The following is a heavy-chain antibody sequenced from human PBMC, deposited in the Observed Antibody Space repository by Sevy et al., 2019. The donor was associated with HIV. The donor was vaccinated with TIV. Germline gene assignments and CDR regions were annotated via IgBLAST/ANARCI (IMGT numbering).Heavy chain of an antibody. Sequence: ASVKVSCKASGGTFSSYAISWVRQAPGQGLEWMGGIIPIFGTANYAQKFQGRVTITADESTSTAYMELSGLSFEDTAVYYCARGSYSSGWYTSVNNWFDPWGQGTLVTVSS. J-gene: IGHJ5*02. CDR2: IIPIFGTA. D-gene: IGHD6-19*01. CDR3: ARGSYSSGWYTSVNNWFDP. V-gene: IGHV1-69*13. CDR1: GGTFSSYA.